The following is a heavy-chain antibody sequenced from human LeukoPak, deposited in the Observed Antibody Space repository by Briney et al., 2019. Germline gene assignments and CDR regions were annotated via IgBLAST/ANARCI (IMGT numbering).Heavy chain of an antibody. V-gene: IGHV3-33*01. CDR3: ARDGIVGDL. CDR2: IWYDGSNK. J-gene: IGHJ3*01. CDR1: GFTFSSYG. D-gene: IGHD1-26*01. Sequence: GGSLRLSCAASGFTFSSYGMHWVRQAQGKGLEWVAVIWYDGSNKYYADSVKGRFTISRDNSKNTLYLQMNSLRAEDTAVYYCARDGIVGDLWGQGTMVTVSS.